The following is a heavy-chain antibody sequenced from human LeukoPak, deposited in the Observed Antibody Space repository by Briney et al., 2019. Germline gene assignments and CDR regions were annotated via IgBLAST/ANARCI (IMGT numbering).Heavy chain of an antibody. CDR2: ISSSSSYI. J-gene: IGHJ4*02. Sequence: GGSLRLSCAASGFTFSSYSMNWVRQAPGKGLEWVSSISSSSSYIYYAGSVKGRFTISRDNAKNSLYLQMNSLRAEDTAVYYCARGAAAAIRGTLFDYWGQGTLVTVSS. CDR1: GFTFSSYS. V-gene: IGHV3-21*01. CDR3: ARGAAAAIRGTLFDY. D-gene: IGHD2-2*02.